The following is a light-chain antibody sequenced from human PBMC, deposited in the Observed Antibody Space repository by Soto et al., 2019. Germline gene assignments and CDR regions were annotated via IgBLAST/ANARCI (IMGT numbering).Light chain of an antibody. Sequence: EIVLTQSPATLSLSPGERATLSCRASQTVDNYLHWYQQKPGQAPRLLIYDAFYRAAGVPARFSGVGSGTDFTLTISSLEPEDFAFYYCQQRKNWPLTFRGGTRVEI. V-gene: IGKV3-11*01. J-gene: IGKJ4*01. CDR2: DAF. CDR1: QTVDNY. CDR3: QQRKNWPLT.